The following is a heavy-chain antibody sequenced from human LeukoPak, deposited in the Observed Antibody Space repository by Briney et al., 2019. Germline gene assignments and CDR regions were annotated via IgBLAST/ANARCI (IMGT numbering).Heavy chain of an antibody. CDR2: IYHSGNT. V-gene: IGHV4-59*01. Sequence: SESLSLTCNVSGDSITDYYWGWIRQPPGKGLEWIGFIYHSGNTNYNPSLASRVTLSLDTSKTQLSLRLASVTAADTAVYYCAREEGIAAAGALEYWGQGILVTVSS. D-gene: IGHD6-13*01. CDR1: GDSITDYY. J-gene: IGHJ4*02. CDR3: AREEGIAAAGALEY.